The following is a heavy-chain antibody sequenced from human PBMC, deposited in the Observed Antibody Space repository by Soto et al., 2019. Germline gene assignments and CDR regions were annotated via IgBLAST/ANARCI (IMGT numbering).Heavy chain of an antibody. CDR2: ISRSGTNT. V-gene: IGHV3-23*01. D-gene: IGHD3-22*01. CDR3: AKGPYDSSGTFDS. J-gene: IGHJ4*02. Sequence: GGSLRLSCAASGFTFSSYAMSWVRQAPGKGLEWVSAISRSGTNTYYADSVKGRFTISRDSSKNTLYLQMNSLRAEDTAIYYCAKGPYDSSGTFDSWGQGTLVTVSS. CDR1: GFTFSSYA.